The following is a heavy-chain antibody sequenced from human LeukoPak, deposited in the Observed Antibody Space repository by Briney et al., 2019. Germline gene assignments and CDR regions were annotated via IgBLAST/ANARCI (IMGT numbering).Heavy chain of an antibody. CDR3: ARDSSSSAWFDY. CDR2: ISSSSNYT. V-gene: IGHV3-11*05. Sequence: GGSLRLSCAASGFTFSDYYMSWIRQAPGKGLAWISYISSSSNYTNYADSVKGRFTISRDSAKNSLYLRMNSLRAEDTAVYYCARDSSSSAWFDYWGQGTLVTVFS. D-gene: IGHD6-25*01. CDR1: GFTFSDYY. J-gene: IGHJ4*02.